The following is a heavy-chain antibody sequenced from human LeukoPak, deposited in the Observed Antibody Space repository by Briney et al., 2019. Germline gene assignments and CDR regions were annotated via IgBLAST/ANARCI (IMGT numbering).Heavy chain of an antibody. V-gene: IGHV3-15*01. J-gene: IGHJ3*02. D-gene: IGHD3-3*01. CDR3: ARDPPPLSFLEWLSFDAFDI. CDR1: GFTFSNAW. CDR2: IKSKTDGGTT. Sequence: GGSLRLSCAASGFTFSNAWMSWVRQAPGKGLEWVGRIKSKTDGGTTDYAAPVKGRFTISRDDSKNTLYLQMNSLKTEDTAVYYCARDPPPLSFLEWLSFDAFDIWGQGTMVTVSS.